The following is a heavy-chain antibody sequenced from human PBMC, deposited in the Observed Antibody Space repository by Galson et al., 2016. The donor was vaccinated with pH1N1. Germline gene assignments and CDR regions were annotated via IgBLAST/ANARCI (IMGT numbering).Heavy chain of an antibody. Sequence: SLRLSCAASGFTFSSYGMQWVRQAPGKGLEWVAVISYDGSNKYYADSVKGRFTISRDTSKNTLYLQMNSLRAEDTAVYYCAKGIYYYDSSGYSLEYWGQGTLVTVSS. CDR2: ISYDGSNK. CDR1: GFTFSSYG. D-gene: IGHD3-22*01. CDR3: AKGIYYYDSSGYSLEY. V-gene: IGHV3-30*18. J-gene: IGHJ4*02.